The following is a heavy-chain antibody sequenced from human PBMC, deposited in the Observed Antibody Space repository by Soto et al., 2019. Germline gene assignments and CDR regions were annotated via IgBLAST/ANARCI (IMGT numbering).Heavy chain of an antibody. D-gene: IGHD3-16*02. CDR3: TKRLVDRYFDS. CDR1: GFTFSSYA. CDR2: VTSSGGGT. J-gene: IGHJ4*02. Sequence: PGGSLRLSCAASGFTFSSYAMSWVRQAPGRGLEWVSSVTSSGGGTYYADSVKGRFTISRDNSKNTLYLQMNSLRAEDTAIYFCTKRLVDRYFDSWGQGTLVTVSS. V-gene: IGHV3-23*01.